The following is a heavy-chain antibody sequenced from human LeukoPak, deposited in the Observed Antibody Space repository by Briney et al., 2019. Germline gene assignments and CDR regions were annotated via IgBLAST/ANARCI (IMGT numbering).Heavy chain of an antibody. D-gene: IGHD6-19*01. CDR1: GFTFSDYY. V-gene: IGHV3-11*04. J-gene: IGHJ4*02. CDR3: ATSGWYGYYYFDY. Sequence: GGSLRLSCAASGFTFSDYYMSWIRRAPGKGLEWVSYISSSGSTIYYADSVKGRFTISRDNAKNSLYLQMNSLRAEDTAVYYCATSGWYGYYYFDYWGQGTLVTVAS. CDR2: ISSSGSTI.